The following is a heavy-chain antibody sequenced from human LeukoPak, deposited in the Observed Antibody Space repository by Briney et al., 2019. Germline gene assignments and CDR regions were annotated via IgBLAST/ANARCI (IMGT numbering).Heavy chain of an antibody. V-gene: IGHV4-34*01. D-gene: IGHD5/OR15-5a*01. Sequence: PSETLSLTCAVYGGSFSGYYWSWIRQPPGKGLEWIGEINHSGSTNYNPSLKSRVTISVDTSKNQFSLKLSSVTAADTAVYYCATSDTVSTYNWFDPWGLGTLVTVS. CDR3: ATSDTVSTYNWFDP. J-gene: IGHJ5*02. CDR1: GGSFSGYY. CDR2: INHSGST.